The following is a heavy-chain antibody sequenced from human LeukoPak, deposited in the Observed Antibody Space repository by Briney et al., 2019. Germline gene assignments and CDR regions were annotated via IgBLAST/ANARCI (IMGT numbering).Heavy chain of an antibody. Sequence: GGSLRLSCAASGFTFSSYSMNWVRQAPGKGLEWVSSISSSSSYIYYADSVKGRFTISRDNAKNSLYLQMNSLTAEDTAVYYCATFSRQQLLDDVFDIWGQGTMVTVSS. V-gene: IGHV3-21*01. CDR2: ISSSSSYI. CDR3: ATFSRQQLLDDVFDI. CDR1: GFTFSSYS. D-gene: IGHD3-3*01. J-gene: IGHJ3*02.